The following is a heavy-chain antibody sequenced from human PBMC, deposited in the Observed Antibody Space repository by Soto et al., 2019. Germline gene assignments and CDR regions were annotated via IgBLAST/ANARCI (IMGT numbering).Heavy chain of an antibody. CDR1: GGSFSGYY. Sequence: SETLSLTCAVYGGSFSGYYWSWIRQPPGKGLEWIGEINHSGSTNDNPSLKSRVTISVDTSKNQFSLKLSSVTAADTAVYYCARAFYVVVPAASPPGNYYYYYGMDVWGQGTTVTVSS. CDR2: INHSGST. J-gene: IGHJ6*02. D-gene: IGHD2-2*01. V-gene: IGHV4-34*01. CDR3: ARAFYVVVPAASPPGNYYYYYGMDV.